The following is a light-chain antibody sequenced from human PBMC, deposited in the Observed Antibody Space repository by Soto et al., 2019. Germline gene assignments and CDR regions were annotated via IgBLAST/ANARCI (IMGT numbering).Light chain of an antibody. CDR2: KAS. V-gene: IGKV1-5*03. Sequence: IRMTQSPSSLSASTGDRVTITCRASQSISSWLAWYQQKPGKAPKLLIYKASSLESGVPSRFSGSGSGTEFTLTISSLQPDDFATYYCQQYNSYSPWTFGQGTKVDIK. J-gene: IGKJ1*01. CDR3: QQYNSYSPWT. CDR1: QSISSW.